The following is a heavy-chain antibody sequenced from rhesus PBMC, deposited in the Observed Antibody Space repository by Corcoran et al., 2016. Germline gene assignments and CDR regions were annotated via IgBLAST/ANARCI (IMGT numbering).Heavy chain of an antibody. CDR1: GLSISTTGTG. V-gene: IGHV2-95*01. J-gene: IGHJ5-1*01. Sequence: QVTLKESGPALVKPTQTLTLTCTFSGLSISTTGTGVGWICQPPGKALEWLTSIYWIDSKYYNASLKSRLTCSMDTSKNQVALQMANMDPVDTATYFCARVLAGHRFDVWGPGVLVTVSS. CDR2: IYWIDSK. CDR3: ARVLAGHRFDV.